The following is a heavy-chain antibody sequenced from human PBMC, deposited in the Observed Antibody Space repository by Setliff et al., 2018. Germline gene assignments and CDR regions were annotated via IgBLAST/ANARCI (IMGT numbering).Heavy chain of an antibody. V-gene: IGHV4-61*02. CDR1: GGSISSGSYY. J-gene: IGHJ6*03. Sequence: KPSETLSLTCTVSGGSISSGSYYWSWIRHPAGKGLEWIGRVYTNGGSDYNPFLKSRVSISLDTSKNQFSLKLISVTAADTAVYYCARANKKLDYYYYYMDVWGKGTTVTVSS. D-gene: IGHD1-1*01. CDR3: ARANKKLDYYYYYMDV. CDR2: VYTNGGS.